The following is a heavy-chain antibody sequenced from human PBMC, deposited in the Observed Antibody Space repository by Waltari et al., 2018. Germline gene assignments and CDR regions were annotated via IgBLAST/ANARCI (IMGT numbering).Heavy chain of an antibody. CDR3: ATHDPLDH. CDR1: DFIFGDSA. Sequence: EVQLVESGGGLVQPGGSLKLSCVGSDFIFGDSAIPWFRQSSGKGLEWVGRIRTKPNSYATAYGASVKGRFTISRDDSRNTAYLLMSGLKTEDTAVYYCATHDPLDHWGQGTLVTISS. J-gene: IGHJ5*02. V-gene: IGHV3-73*01. CDR2: IRTKPNSYAT.